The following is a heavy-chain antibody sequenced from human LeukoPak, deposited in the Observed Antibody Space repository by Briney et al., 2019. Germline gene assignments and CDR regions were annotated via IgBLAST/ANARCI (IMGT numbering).Heavy chain of an antibody. V-gene: IGHV1-8*01. CDR2: MSPNSGNT. Sequence: EASLKVSCTASGYTFTSYDISWVRQATGQGLEWMGWMSPNSGNTGYAQKFQGRVIMTRNTSISTAYMELSSLRSEDTAVYYCARGRHNNCWGQGTMVTVSS. CDR3: ARGRHNNC. D-gene: IGHD1-1*01. J-gene: IGHJ3*01. CDR1: GYTFTSYD.